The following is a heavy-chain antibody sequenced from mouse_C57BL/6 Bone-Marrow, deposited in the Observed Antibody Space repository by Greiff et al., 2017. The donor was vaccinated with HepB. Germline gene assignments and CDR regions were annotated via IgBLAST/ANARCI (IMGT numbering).Heavy chain of an antibody. CDR3: ARDGNTTVAMDY. CDR1: GFTFSSYA. D-gene: IGHD1-1*01. CDR2: ISDGGSYT. Sequence: EVMLVESGGGLVKPGGSLKLSCAASGFTFSSYAMSWVRQTPEKRLEWVAIISDGGSYTYYPDNVKGRFTISRDNAKNNLYLQMSHLKSEDTAMYYCARDGNTTVAMDYWGQGTSVTVSS. J-gene: IGHJ4*01. V-gene: IGHV5-4*01.